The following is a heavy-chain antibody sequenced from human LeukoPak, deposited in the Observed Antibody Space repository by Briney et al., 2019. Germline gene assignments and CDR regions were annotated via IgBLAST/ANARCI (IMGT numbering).Heavy chain of an antibody. CDR1: GGTFSSYA. J-gene: IGHJ4*02. CDR2: IIPIFGTA. V-gene: IGHV1-69*05. D-gene: IGHD6-19*01. Sequence: SVKVSCKASGGTFSSYAISWVRQAPGQGREWMGRIIPIFGTANYAQKFQGRVTITTDESTSTAYMELSSLRSEDTAVYYCARRRESSGLIFDYWGQGTLVTVSS. CDR3: ARRRESSGLIFDY.